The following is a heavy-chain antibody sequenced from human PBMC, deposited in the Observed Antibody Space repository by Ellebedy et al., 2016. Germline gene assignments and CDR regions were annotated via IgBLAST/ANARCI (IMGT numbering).Heavy chain of an antibody. V-gene: IGHV4-38-2*02. D-gene: IGHD5-12*01. CDR3: ARHFQAGRGLRLDY. CDR2: IFHSGTT. Sequence: SETLSLTXTVSGYSISSNNYWACIRLPPGKGLEWIASIFHSGTTYYNPSLKSRVTISVDTSKNQFSLKLNSVTAADTAVYYCARHFQAGRGLRLDYWGQGTLVIVSS. CDR1: GYSISSNNY. J-gene: IGHJ4*02.